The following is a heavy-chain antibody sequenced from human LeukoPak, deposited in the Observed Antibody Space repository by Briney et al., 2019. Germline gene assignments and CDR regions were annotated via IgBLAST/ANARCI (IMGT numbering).Heavy chain of an antibody. J-gene: IGHJ4*02. CDR2: ISGSSQTI. CDR3: SRRGWGSYSQDY. CDR1: GFTVSSNY. D-gene: IGHD3-10*01. Sequence: DPGGSLRLSCAASGFTVSSNYMSWVRQAPGKGLEWLAYISGSSQTIYYADSVRGRFTVSRDNTRQSLYLQMNSLRVEDTAVYYCSRRGWGSYSQDYWGQGTLVTVSA. V-gene: IGHV3-11*04.